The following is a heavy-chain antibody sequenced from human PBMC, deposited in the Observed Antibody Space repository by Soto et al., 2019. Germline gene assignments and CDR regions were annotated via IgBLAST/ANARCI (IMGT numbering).Heavy chain of an antibody. CDR1: GFTFDDYA. J-gene: IGHJ4*02. Sequence: EVQLVESGGGLVQPGRSLRLSCAASGFTFDDYAMHWVRQAPGKGLEWVSGISWNSGSIGYADSVKGRFTISRDNAKNSLYLQRNSLRAEDTALYYCAKGGGYRKSFDYWGQGTLVTVSS. CDR3: AKGGGYRKSFDY. CDR2: ISWNSGSI. V-gene: IGHV3-9*01. D-gene: IGHD1-26*01.